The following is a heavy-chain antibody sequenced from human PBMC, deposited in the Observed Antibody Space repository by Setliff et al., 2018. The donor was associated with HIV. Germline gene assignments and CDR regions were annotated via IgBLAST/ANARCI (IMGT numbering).Heavy chain of an antibody. V-gene: IGHV1-18*01. D-gene: IGHD1-20*01. Sequence: ASVKVSCKASGYSFSSYGIGWVRLAPGQGLEWMGWMSTDNGNTNYAQKGQCRVTMTTDTGTRTAYRELRSLRSDDTAMYYCARMRGGHNIREGAFDIWGQGTMVTVSS. CDR2: MSTDNGNT. CDR3: ARMRGGHNIREGAFDI. CDR1: GYSFSSYG. J-gene: IGHJ3*02.